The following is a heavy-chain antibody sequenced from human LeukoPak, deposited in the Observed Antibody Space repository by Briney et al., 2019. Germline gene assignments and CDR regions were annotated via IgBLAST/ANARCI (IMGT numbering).Heavy chain of an antibody. CDR3: ASYSGTYTKNFEY. V-gene: IGHV3-48*02. Sequence: GGSLRISCSASGFTFSSSGMNWVRQAPGKGLEWISFISSSSSTIYYADSVKGRFTISRDNAKNSLYLQMNSLRDEDTAVYFCASYSGTYTKNFEYWGQGTLVTVSS. D-gene: IGHD1-26*01. CDR1: GFTFSSSG. J-gene: IGHJ4*02. CDR2: ISSSSSTI.